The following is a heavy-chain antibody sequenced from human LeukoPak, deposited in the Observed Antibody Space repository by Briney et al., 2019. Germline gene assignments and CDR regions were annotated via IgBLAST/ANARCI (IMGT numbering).Heavy chain of an antibody. J-gene: IGHJ4*02. CDR3: ARDGSYDSSGYYFDY. CDR1: GFTFSDYY. D-gene: IGHD3-22*01. Sequence: GGSLRLSCAASGFTFSDYYMSWIRQAPGKGLEWVSYISSSGSTIYYADSVKGRFTISRDNAKNSLYLQMNSPRAEDTAVYYCARDGSYDSSGYYFDYWGQGTLVTVSS. V-gene: IGHV3-11*01. CDR2: ISSSGSTI.